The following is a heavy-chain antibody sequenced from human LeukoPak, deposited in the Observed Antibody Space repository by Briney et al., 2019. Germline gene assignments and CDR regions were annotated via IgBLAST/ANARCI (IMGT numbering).Heavy chain of an antibody. J-gene: IGHJ4*02. V-gene: IGHV3-48*02. CDR2: ISSSGTTI. D-gene: IGHD6-13*01. Sequence: GGSLRLSCAASGXTFSSYSMNWVRQAPGKGLEWVSYISSSGTTIYYADSVKGRFTISRDNAKNSLYLQMNSLRDEDTAVYYCARVWGLAVAGGEIEYWGQGTLVTVSS. CDR1: GXTFSSYS. CDR3: ARVWGLAVAGGEIEY.